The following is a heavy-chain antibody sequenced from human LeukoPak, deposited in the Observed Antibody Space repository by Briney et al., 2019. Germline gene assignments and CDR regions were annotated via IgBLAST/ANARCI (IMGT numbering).Heavy chain of an antibody. CDR2: INPDGNKK. D-gene: IGHD5-18*01. CDR3: ARDLAYSRLDY. J-gene: IGHJ4*02. CDR1: GLTFSSSW. Sequence: GGSLRLSCAVSGLTFSSSWMDWVRQAPGKGLEWVASINPDGNKKYSADSVKGRFTISRDNAENSLYLQMNSLRVEDTAFYYCARDLAYSRLDYWGQGMLVTSPQ. V-gene: IGHV3-7*01.